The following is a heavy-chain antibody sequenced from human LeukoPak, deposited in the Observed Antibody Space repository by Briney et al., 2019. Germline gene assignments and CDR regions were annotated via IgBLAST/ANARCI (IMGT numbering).Heavy chain of an antibody. J-gene: IGHJ5*02. CDR2: INPNSGGT. Sequence: ASVKVSCKASGYTFTGYYMHWVRQAPGQGLEWMGWINPNSGGTNYTQKFQGRVTMTRDTSISTAYMELSRLRSDDTAVYYCARGPLLRFLEWLSQGSVIDPWGQGTLVTVSS. D-gene: IGHD3-3*01. CDR1: GYTFTGYY. CDR3: ARGPLLRFLEWLSQGSVIDP. V-gene: IGHV1-2*02.